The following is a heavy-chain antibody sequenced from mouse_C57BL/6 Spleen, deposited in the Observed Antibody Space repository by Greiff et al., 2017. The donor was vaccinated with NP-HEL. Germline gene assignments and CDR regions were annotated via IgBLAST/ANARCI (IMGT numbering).Heavy chain of an antibody. Sequence: VHLVESGPELVKPGASVKISCKASGYAFSSSWMNWVKQRPGKGLEWIGRIYPGDGDTNYNGKFKGKATLTADKSSSTAYMQLSSLTSEDYAVYFCAPLGSYFDYWGQGTTLTVSS. J-gene: IGHJ2*01. CDR2: IYPGDGDT. CDR3: APLGSYFDY. D-gene: IGHD1-1*01. V-gene: IGHV1-82*01. CDR1: GYAFSSSW.